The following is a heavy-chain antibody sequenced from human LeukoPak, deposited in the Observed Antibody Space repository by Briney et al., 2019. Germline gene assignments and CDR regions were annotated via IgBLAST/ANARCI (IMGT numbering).Heavy chain of an antibody. CDR3: TIIPNVILFTHYFEY. D-gene: IGHD2-21*01. V-gene: IGHV1-69*08. J-gene: IGHJ4*02. Sequence: SVKVSCKASGGVFTTYTMSWVRQAPGQGLEWMGSIIPFLGTTNYAQKFQGRVTITADEPTRTAYMELTYVRSDDTAVYYCTIIPNVILFTHYFEYWGQGTLVTVSS. CDR1: GGVFTTYT. CDR2: IIPFLGTT.